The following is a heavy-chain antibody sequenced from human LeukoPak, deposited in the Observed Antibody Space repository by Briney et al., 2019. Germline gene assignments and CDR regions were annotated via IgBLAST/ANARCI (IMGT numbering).Heavy chain of an antibody. CDR1: GYTFTSYY. CDR2: ISPSGGST. CDR3: ARADSSPYYFDY. Sequence: ASVKVSCKASGYTFTSYYMHWVRQAPGQGLEWMGIISPSGGSTSYAQKFQGRVTMTRDTSTSTVYMELSSLRSEDTAVYYCARADSSPYYFDYWGQGTLVTVSS. V-gene: IGHV1-46*01. J-gene: IGHJ4*02. D-gene: IGHD2-2*01.